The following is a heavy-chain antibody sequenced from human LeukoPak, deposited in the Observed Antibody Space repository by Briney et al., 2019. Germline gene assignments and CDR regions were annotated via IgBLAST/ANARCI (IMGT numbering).Heavy chain of an antibody. CDR1: GFTFSNYA. Sequence: QPGGSLRLSCAASGFTFSNYAMSWVRQAPGKGLEWVSGISGNGGSTYYADSVKGRFTISRDNSKNTLYLQMNSLRAEDTAVYYCAKDLAGSSSWHSFDYWGQGTLVTVSS. V-gene: IGHV3-23*01. CDR2: ISGNGGST. D-gene: IGHD6-13*01. CDR3: AKDLAGSSSWHSFDY. J-gene: IGHJ4*02.